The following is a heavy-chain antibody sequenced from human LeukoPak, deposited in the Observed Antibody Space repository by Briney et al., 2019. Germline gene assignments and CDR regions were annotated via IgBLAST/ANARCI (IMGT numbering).Heavy chain of an antibody. CDR1: GYTFTGYH. V-gene: IGHV1-2*02. CDR3: ATDRTGFDY. CDR2: INPNSGGT. J-gene: IGHJ4*02. Sequence: ASVKVSCKASGYTFTGYHMHWVRQAPGQGLEWMGWINPNSGGTNYAQKFQGRVTMTRDTSISTAYMELSRLRSEDTAVYYCATDRTGFDYWGQGTLVTVSS.